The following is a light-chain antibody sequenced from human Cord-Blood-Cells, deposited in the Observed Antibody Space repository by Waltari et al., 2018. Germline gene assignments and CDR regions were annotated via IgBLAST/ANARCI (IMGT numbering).Light chain of an antibody. CDR3: CSYAGSSTWV. V-gene: IGLV2-23*01. CDR2: EGS. J-gene: IGLJ3*02. Sequence: QSALTQPASVSGSPGQSITISCTGTSHDVGRYNLVSCYQQHPGKSPKLRIDEGSKRPSGVSNRFSGSKSGNTASLTISGLQAEDEADYYCCSYAGSSTWVFGGGTKLTVL. CDR1: SHDVGRYNL.